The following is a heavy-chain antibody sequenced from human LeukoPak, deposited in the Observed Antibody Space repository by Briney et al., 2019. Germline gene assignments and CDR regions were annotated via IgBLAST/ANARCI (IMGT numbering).Heavy chain of an antibody. CDR2: ISSNGGST. D-gene: IGHD6-19*01. CDR1: GFTFSSYA. V-gene: IGHV3-64*01. CDR3: ARGISSGWWYWYFDL. J-gene: IGHJ2*01. Sequence: GGSLRLSCAASGFTFSSYAMHWVRQAPGKGLEYVSAISSNGGSTYYANSVKGRFTISRDNSKNTLYLQMGSLRAEDMAVHYCARGISSGWWYWYFDLWGRGTLVTVSS.